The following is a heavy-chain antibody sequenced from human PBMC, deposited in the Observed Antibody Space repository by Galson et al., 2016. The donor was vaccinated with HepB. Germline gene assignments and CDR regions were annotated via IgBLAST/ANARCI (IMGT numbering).Heavy chain of an antibody. V-gene: IGHV3-74*01. D-gene: IGHD4-23*01. CDR1: GFTFSNYW. J-gene: IGHJ4*02. Sequence: SLRLSCAASGFTFSNYWMHWVRQAPGKGLVWVSHITIDGSTTTYVDSVKGRFTISRDNAMNTLYLQMNSLRAEDTAVYYCARDLWRGGRIDYWGQGTLVTVSS. CDR3: ARDLWRGGRIDY. CDR2: ITIDGSTT.